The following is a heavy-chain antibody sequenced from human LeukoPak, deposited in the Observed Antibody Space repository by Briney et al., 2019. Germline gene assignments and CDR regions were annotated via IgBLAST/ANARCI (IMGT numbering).Heavy chain of an antibody. Sequence: PAGSLRLSCAASGFTFSSYEMNWVRQAPGKGLEWVSSISSSSSYIYYADSVKGRFTISRDNAKNSLYLQLNSLRAEDTAVYYCARVADDLDYWGQGTLVTVSS. CDR3: ARVADDLDY. CDR1: GFTFSSYE. J-gene: IGHJ4*02. V-gene: IGHV3-21*01. D-gene: IGHD6-19*01. CDR2: ISSSSSYI.